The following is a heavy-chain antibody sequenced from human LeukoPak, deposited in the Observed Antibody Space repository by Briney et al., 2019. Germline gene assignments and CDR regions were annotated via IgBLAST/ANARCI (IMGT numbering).Heavy chain of an antibody. V-gene: IGHV3-30*18. Sequence: GGSLRLSCAASGFTFSSYGMHWVRQAPGKGLEWVAVISYDGSNKYYADSVKGRFTISRDNSKNTLYLQMNSLRAEDTAVYYRAKDNSGYSYGFGYWGQGTLVTVSS. D-gene: IGHD5-18*01. J-gene: IGHJ4*02. CDR3: AKDNSGYSYGFGY. CDR2: ISYDGSNK. CDR1: GFTFSSYG.